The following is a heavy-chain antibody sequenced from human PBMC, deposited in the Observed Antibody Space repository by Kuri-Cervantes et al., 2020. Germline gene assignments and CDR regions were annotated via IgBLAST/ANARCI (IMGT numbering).Heavy chain of an antibody. CDR1: GFSFSNYA. CDR3: TKGTIPDSGKWHDDS. J-gene: IGHJ4*02. Sequence: GESLKISCAASGFSFSNYAMSWVRQAPGKGLEVVSDVSGSGRDTYYTDSVKGRFTISRDNSKKILFLQMNSLRVEDTAIYYCTKGTIPDSGKWHDDSWGQGTLVTVSS. CDR2: VSGSGRDT. D-gene: IGHD1-26*01. V-gene: IGHV3-23*01.